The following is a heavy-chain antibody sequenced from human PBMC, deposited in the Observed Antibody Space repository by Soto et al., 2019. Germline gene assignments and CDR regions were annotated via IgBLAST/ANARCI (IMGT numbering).Heavy chain of an antibody. D-gene: IGHD6-19*01. V-gene: IGHV3-30*18. J-gene: IGHJ6*02. Sequence: QVQLVESGGGVVQPGRSLRLSCAASGFTFSSYGMHWVRQAPGKGLEWVAVISYDGSNKYYADSVKGRFTISRDNSKNALYLQMNSLRAEDTAVYYCAKNGYSSGWYMLFGMDVWGQGTTVTVSS. CDR1: GFTFSSYG. CDR3: AKNGYSSGWYMLFGMDV. CDR2: ISYDGSNK.